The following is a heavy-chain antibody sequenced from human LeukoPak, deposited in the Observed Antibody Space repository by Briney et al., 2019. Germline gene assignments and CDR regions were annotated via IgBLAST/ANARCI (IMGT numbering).Heavy chain of an antibody. CDR1: GGSISSGGYY. Sequence: SETLSLTCTVSGGSISSGGYYWSWIRQHPGKGLEWIGYIYYSGSTYYNPSLKSRVTISVDTSKNQFSLKLSSVTAADTAVYYCAREVTIFGGVDVRGKGTTVTVSS. CDR2: IYYSGST. D-gene: IGHD3-3*01. J-gene: IGHJ6*04. V-gene: IGHV4-31*03. CDR3: AREVTIFGGVDV.